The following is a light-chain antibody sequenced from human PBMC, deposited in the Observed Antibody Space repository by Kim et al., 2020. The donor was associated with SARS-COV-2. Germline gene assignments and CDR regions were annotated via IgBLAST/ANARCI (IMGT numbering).Light chain of an antibody. CDR3: NSRDSSNNHLV. Sequence: TARTTCQGDILTYYYASGYRQNPGRAPVLVIYGKNDRPSGIPARFSGSRTGNTASLTITGAQAEDEDDYYCNSRDSSNNHLVFGGGTKLTVL. J-gene: IGLJ2*01. V-gene: IGLV3-19*01. CDR1: ILTYYY. CDR2: GKN.